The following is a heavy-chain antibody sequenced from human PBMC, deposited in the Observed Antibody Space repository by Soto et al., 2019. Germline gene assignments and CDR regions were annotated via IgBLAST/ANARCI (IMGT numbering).Heavy chain of an antibody. CDR3: ARGVTMIVNHYYYYYGMDV. V-gene: IGHV1-69*01. CDR2: IIPIFGTA. D-gene: IGHD3-22*01. CDR1: GGTFSSYA. J-gene: IGHJ6*02. Sequence: QVQLVQSGAEVKKPGSSVKVSCKASGGTFSSYAISWVRQAPGQGLEWMGGIIPIFGTANYAQKFQGRVTITADEATSTAYMELSSLRSEDTAVYYCARGVTMIVNHYYYYYGMDVWGQGTTVTVSS.